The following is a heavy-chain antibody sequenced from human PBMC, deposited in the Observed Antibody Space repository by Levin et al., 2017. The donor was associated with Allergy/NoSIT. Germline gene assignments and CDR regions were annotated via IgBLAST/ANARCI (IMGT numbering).Heavy chain of an antibody. CDR3: ARSRLADIVVVVAATFLNWFDP. CDR1: GFTFSDYY. V-gene: IGHV3-11*01. D-gene: IGHD2-15*01. J-gene: IGHJ5*02. CDR2: ISSSGSTI. Sequence: GESLKISCAASGFTFSDYYMSWIRQAPGKGLEWVSYISSSGSTIYYADSVKGRFTISGDNAKNSLYLQMNSLRAEDTAVYYCARSRLADIVVVVAATFLNWFDPWGQGTLVTVSS.